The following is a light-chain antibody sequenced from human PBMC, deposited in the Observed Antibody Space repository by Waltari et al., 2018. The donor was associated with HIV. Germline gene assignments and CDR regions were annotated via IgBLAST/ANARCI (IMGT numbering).Light chain of an antibody. CDR1: KLGNKY. CDR3: QAWVSSTVV. J-gene: IGLJ3*02. V-gene: IGLV3-1*01. CDR2: QDT. Sequence: SFELTQPPSVSVSPGQTASITCSGDKLGNKYTCWYQQKPGQSPVLVIYQDTKRPSGTPERFSGSNSGNTATLTISGTQAMDEGDYYCQAWVSSTVVFGGGTKLTVL.